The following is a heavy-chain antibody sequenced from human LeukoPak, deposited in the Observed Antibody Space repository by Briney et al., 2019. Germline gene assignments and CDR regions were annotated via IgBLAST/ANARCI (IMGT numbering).Heavy chain of an antibody. CDR3: ARGRYNWKNRAFDI. CDR1: GGSFSGYY. Sequence: SETLSLTCAVYGGSFSGYYWGWIRQPPGKGLEWIGEINHSGSTNYNPSLKSRVTISVDTSKNQFSLKLSSVTAADTAVYYCARGRYNWKNRAFDIWGQGTMVTVSS. J-gene: IGHJ3*02. D-gene: IGHD1-1*01. CDR2: INHSGST. V-gene: IGHV4-34*01.